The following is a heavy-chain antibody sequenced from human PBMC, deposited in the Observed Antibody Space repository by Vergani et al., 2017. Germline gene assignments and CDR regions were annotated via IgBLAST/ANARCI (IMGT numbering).Heavy chain of an antibody. CDR2: ISSSSSYI. J-gene: IGHJ3*02. D-gene: IGHD4-17*01. Sequence: EVQLVESGGGLVKPGGSLRLSCAASGFTFSSYSMNWVRQAPGKGLEWVSSISSSSSYIYYADSVKGRFTISRDNAKNSLYLQMNSLRAEDTAVYYCARPPTVTPDFSGYDAFDIWGQGTMVTVSS. V-gene: IGHV3-21*01. CDR1: GFTFSSYS. CDR3: ARPPTVTPDFSGYDAFDI.